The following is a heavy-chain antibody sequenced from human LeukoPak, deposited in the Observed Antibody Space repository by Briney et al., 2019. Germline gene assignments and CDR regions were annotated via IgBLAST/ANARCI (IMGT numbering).Heavy chain of an antibody. CDR2: IYSGGST. J-gene: IGHJ6*02. CDR3: ASDSLGPVGAMGHYYYYGMDV. CDR1: GFTVSSNY. Sequence: GGSLRLSCAASGFTVSSNYMSWVRQAPGKGLEGVSGIYSGGSTYYADSVKGRFTISRDNSKNTLYLQMSSLRAEDTAVYYCASDSLGPVGAMGHYYYYGMDVWGQGTTVTVSS. V-gene: IGHV3-66*01. D-gene: IGHD1-26*01.